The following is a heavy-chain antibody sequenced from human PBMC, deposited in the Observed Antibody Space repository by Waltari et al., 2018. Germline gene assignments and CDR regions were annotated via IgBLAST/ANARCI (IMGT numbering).Heavy chain of an antibody. D-gene: IGHD3-10*01. CDR1: GVTFSSYA. Sequence: QVQLVQSGAEVKKPGSSVKVSFKASGVTFSSYATTWVPPAPGQGLEWMGRIIPIFGTANYAQKFQGRVTITADKSTSTAYMELSSLRSEDTAVYYCARLNYYGSGSGENYWGQGTLVTVSS. CDR2: IIPIFGTA. V-gene: IGHV1-69*13. J-gene: IGHJ4*02. CDR3: ARLNYYGSGSGENY.